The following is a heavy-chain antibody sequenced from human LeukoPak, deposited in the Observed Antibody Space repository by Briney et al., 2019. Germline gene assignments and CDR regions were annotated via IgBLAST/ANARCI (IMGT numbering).Heavy chain of an antibody. J-gene: IGHJ5*02. Sequence: SETLSLTCAVYGGSFSAYYWTWIRQPPGKGLEWIGEINHSGSINYNPSLKSRVTISVDTSKNQFSLKLSSVTAADTAVYYCARVGGIAAAGGWFDPWGQGTLVTVSS. CDR1: GGSFSAYY. V-gene: IGHV4-34*01. CDR2: INHSGSI. CDR3: ARVGGIAAAGGWFDP. D-gene: IGHD6-13*01.